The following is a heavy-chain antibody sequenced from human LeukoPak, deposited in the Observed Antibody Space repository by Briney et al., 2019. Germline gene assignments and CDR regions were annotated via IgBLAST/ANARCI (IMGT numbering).Heavy chain of an antibody. V-gene: IGHV4-59*08. CDR2: IYYSGST. J-gene: IGHJ4*02. CDR1: GGSISSYY. Sequence: PSETLSLTCTVSGGSISSYYWSWIRQPPGKGLEWIGYIYYSGSTNYNPSLKSRVTISVDTSKNQFSLKLSSVTAADTAVYYCAGTERHIGNDGASFDNWGQGTLVTVSS. D-gene: IGHD1-1*01. CDR3: AGTERHIGNDGASFDN.